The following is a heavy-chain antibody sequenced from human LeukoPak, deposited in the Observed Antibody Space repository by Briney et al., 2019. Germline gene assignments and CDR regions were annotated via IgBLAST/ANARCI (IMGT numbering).Heavy chain of an antibody. CDR1: GVSISSGSNY. Sequence: SETLTLTCSVSGVSISSGSNYWGWIRQPPGKTLEWIGSIYSSGNTYYNPSLKSRVIILIDTAKNHFSLNLTSVTAADTAVYYCARSDGYGLVGIWGQGTMVTVSS. CDR3: ARSDGYGLVGI. D-gene: IGHD3-10*01. CDR2: IYSSGNT. V-gene: IGHV4-39*07. J-gene: IGHJ3*02.